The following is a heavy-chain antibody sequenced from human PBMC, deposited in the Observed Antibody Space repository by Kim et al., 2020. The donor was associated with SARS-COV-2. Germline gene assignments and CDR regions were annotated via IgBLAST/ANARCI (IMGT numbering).Heavy chain of an antibody. CDR3: ARRGGSVEVANTRLFDY. Sequence: GGSLRLSCAASGFTFSTYGMNWVRQAPGKGLEWVSYINSISNKIYYADSVKGRFTISRDNAKNSLYLQMNSLRDEDTGIYYCARRGGSVEVANTRLFDYWGQGTLVTVSS. V-gene: IGHV3-48*02. J-gene: IGHJ4*02. CDR2: INSISNKI. CDR1: GFTFSTYG. D-gene: IGHD3-22*01.